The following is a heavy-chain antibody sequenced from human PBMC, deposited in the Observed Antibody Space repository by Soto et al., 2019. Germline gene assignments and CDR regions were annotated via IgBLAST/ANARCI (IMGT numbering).Heavy chain of an antibody. CDR2: SSAYSGNT. Sequence: QVQLVQSGAEVKKPGASVKVSCKASGYTFTTYGITWVRQAPGQGLEWMGWSSAYSGNTNYAQKLPGRLTVTTDTSTNTAYMDLRSLRSDDTAVYYCARVVKAGDYGDYGRYYFDYWGHGTLVTVSS. CDR1: GYTFTTYG. J-gene: IGHJ4*01. D-gene: IGHD4-17*01. CDR3: ARVVKAGDYGDYGRYYFDY. V-gene: IGHV1-18*04.